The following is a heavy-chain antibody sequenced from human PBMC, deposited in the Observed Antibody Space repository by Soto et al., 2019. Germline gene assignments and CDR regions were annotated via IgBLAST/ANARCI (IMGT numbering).Heavy chain of an antibody. Sequence: QVQLVQSGAEVKKPGASVKVSCKASGYTITSYAMHWVRQAPGQRLEWMGWINAGNGNTKYSQKFQGRVTITRDTSASTAYMELSSLRSEDTAVYYCARFSWELSIFDYWGQGTLVTVSS. V-gene: IGHV1-3*01. CDR3: ARFSWELSIFDY. J-gene: IGHJ4*02. D-gene: IGHD1-26*01. CDR1: GYTITSYA. CDR2: INAGNGNT.